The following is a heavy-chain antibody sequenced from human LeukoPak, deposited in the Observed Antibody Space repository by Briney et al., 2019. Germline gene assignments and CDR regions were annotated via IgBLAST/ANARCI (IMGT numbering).Heavy chain of an antibody. Sequence: GGSLRLFCAASGFAVSTYAMSWVRQPPGQGLEWVSAISSSGDSTYYAGSVKGRFTISRDNSKNTLYLQMNSLRAEDTAVYYCAKGGVRGFDYWGQGTLVTVSS. CDR3: AKGGVRGFDY. J-gene: IGHJ4*02. V-gene: IGHV3-23*01. CDR1: GFAVSTYA. CDR2: ISSSGDST. D-gene: IGHD2-21*01.